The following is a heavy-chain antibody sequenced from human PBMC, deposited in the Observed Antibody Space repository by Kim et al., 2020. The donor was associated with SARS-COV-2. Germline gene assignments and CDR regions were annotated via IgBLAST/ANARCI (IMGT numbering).Heavy chain of an antibody. V-gene: IGHV3-30*02. Sequence: ASVKGAFTISRDNSKNTLYLQMNSLRAEDTAVYYCAKDSEYYYGSGYFDLWGRGTLVTVSS. D-gene: IGHD3-10*01. CDR3: AKDSEYYYGSGYFDL. J-gene: IGHJ2*01.